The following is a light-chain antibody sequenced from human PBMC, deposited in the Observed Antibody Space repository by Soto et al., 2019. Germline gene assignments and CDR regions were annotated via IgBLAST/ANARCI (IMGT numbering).Light chain of an antibody. V-gene: IGLV2-8*01. J-gene: IGLJ3*02. Sequence: QSALTQPPSASGSPGQSVTISCTGTSTDVGAYNYVSWYQQHPGKAPKLMIYEVTKRPSGVPDRFSGSKSGNTASLTGYGSDTEDEYDYYCGSRAGDSNLVFCGGSTLTV. CDR1: STDVGAYNY. CDR2: EVT. CDR3: GSRAGDSNLV.